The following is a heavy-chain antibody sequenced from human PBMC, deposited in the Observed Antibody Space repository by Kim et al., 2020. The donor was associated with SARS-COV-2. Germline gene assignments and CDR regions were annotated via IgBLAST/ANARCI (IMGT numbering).Heavy chain of an antibody. CDR2: T. V-gene: IGHV1-3*01. J-gene: IGHJ4*02. D-gene: IGHD6-13*01. Sequence: TKFSQNLPGRVTFTRDTSATTAYMELNSLRSEDTAVYYCARVYGIAAAIDYWGQGTLVTVSS. CDR3: ARVYGIAAAIDY.